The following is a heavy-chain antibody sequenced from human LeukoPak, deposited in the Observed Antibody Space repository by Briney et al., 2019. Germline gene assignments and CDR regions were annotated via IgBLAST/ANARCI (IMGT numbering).Heavy chain of an antibody. D-gene: IGHD1-26*01. V-gene: IGHV5-51*01. Sequence: GESLKISCKGSGYTFTNYWIGWVRQMPGKGLEWMGIIYPGDSDTRYSPSFRGQVTISADKYISSAYLQWNSLKASDSAMYYCARQSGSLSWGQGTLVTVSS. J-gene: IGHJ5*02. CDR2: IYPGDSDT. CDR1: GYTFTNYW. CDR3: ARQSGSLS.